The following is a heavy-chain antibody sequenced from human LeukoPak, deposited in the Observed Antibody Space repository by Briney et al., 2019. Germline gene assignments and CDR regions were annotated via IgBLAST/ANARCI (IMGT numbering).Heavy chain of an antibody. D-gene: IGHD6-25*01. V-gene: IGHV4-59*01. Sequence: SETLSLTCTVSGDSITTYYWSWIRQPPGKGLEWIGYIYYSGSTNYNPSLKSRVTISVDTSKTQFSLKLRSVTAADTAVYYCARGAGAAADWGQGTLVTVAS. CDR1: GDSITTYY. CDR2: IYYSGST. J-gene: IGHJ4*02. CDR3: ARGAGAAAD.